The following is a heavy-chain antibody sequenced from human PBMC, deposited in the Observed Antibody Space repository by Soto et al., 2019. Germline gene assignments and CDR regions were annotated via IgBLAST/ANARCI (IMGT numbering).Heavy chain of an antibody. CDR3: ARSDTAMASYYFDY. CDR2: IIPIFGIA. Sequence: SVKVSCKASGGTFSSYAISWVRQAPGQGLEWMGGIIPIFGIANYAQKFQGRVTITADESTSTAYMELSSLRSEDTAVYYCARSDTAMASYYFDYWGQGTLVTVSS. CDR1: GGTFSSYA. D-gene: IGHD5-18*01. V-gene: IGHV1-69*13. J-gene: IGHJ4*02.